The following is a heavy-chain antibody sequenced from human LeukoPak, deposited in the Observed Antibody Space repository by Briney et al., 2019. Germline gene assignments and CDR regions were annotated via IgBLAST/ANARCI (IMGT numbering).Heavy chain of an antibody. J-gene: IGHJ4*02. CDR2: IHPGDSDT. D-gene: IGHD6-19*01. CDR3: VRQVAGAAGGIDF. Sequence: GESLKISCKGSGYRFTSYWIGWVRQMPGKGLEWMGIIHPGDSDTRYSPSFQGQVTISADKSTSTAYLQWSSLKASDTAMYYCVRQVAGAAGGIDFWGLGTLVTVSS. V-gene: IGHV5-51*01. CDR1: GYRFTSYW.